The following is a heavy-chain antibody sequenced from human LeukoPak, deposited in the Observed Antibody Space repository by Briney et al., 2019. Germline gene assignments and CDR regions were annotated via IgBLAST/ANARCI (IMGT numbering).Heavy chain of an antibody. CDR3: ARDFRAAMVSDWFDP. Sequence: ASVKVSCKASGYTFTGYYMHRVRQAPGQGLEWMRWINPNSGGTNYAQKFQGRVTMTRDTSISTAYMELSRLRSDDTAVYYCARDFRAAMVSDWFDPWGQGTLVTVSS. CDR2: INPNSGGT. CDR1: GYTFTGYY. J-gene: IGHJ5*02. V-gene: IGHV1-2*02. D-gene: IGHD5-18*01.